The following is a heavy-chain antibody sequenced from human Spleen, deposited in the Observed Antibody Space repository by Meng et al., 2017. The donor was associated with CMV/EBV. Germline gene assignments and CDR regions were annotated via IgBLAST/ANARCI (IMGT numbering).Heavy chain of an antibody. J-gene: IGHJ6*02. CDR1: GFTFSSYS. V-gene: IGHV3-21*01. D-gene: IGHD2-15*01. CDR2: ISSSSSYI. CDR3: ASDDIVVDPHYGMDV. Sequence: GESLKISCAASGFTFSSYSMNWVRQAPGKGLEWVSSISSSSSYIYYADSVKCRFTISRDNAKNSLYLQMNSLRAEDTAVYYCASDDIVVDPHYGMDVWGQGTTVTVSS.